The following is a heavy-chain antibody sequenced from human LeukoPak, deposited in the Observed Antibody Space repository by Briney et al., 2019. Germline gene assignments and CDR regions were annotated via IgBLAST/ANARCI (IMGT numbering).Heavy chain of an antibody. D-gene: IGHD5-12*01. CDR3: AIGVGYESRFDY. CDR1: GYTFTSYG. Sequence: ASVKVSCKASGYTFTSYGISWVRQAPGQGLEWIGWISAYNGNTNYAQRLQGRVTMTTDTSTSTAYMELRSLRSDDTAVYYCAIGVGYESRFDYWGQGTLVTVSS. J-gene: IGHJ4*02. V-gene: IGHV1-18*01. CDR2: ISAYNGNT.